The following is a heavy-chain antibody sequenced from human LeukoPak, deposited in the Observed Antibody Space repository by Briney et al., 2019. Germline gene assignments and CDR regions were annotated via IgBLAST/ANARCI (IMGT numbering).Heavy chain of an antibody. Sequence: SETLSLTCTVSGGSISSYYWSWIRQPPGKGLEWIGYIYYSGSTNYNPSLKSRVTISVDTSKNQFSLKLSSVTAADTAVYYCARDGTAAGLYFDLWGQGTLVTVSS. J-gene: IGHJ4*01. D-gene: IGHD6-13*01. CDR1: GGSISSYY. CDR2: IYYSGST. V-gene: IGHV4-59*01. CDR3: ARDGTAAGLYFDL.